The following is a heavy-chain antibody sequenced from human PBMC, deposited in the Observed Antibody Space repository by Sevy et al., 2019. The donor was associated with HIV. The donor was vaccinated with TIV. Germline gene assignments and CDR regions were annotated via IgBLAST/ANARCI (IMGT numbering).Heavy chain of an antibody. V-gene: IGHV3-7*01. CDR3: ARESASLGATTSRFLPDY. CDR2: IKQDGSEK. CDR1: GFTFSSYW. Sequence: GGSLRLSCAASGFTFSSYWMSWVRQAPGKGLEWVANIKQDGSEKYYVDSVKGRFTISRDNAKNSRYLQMNSLGAEDTAVYYCARESASLGATTSRFLPDYWGQGTLVTVSS. J-gene: IGHJ4*02. D-gene: IGHD1-26*01.